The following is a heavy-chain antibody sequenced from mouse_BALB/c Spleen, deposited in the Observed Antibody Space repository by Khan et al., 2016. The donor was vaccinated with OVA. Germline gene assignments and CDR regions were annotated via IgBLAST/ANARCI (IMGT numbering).Heavy chain of an antibody. V-gene: IGHV9-3-1*01. Sequence: QIQLVQSGPELKKPGETVKISCKASGYTLTNYGMNWVKQAPGKGLKWMGWINTYTGEPTFADDFKGRFAFSLETYASTAYLQINNRKNEDTATYFCARSNGNYWFAYWGQGTLVTVSA. D-gene: IGHD2-1*01. J-gene: IGHJ3*01. CDR1: GYTLTNYG. CDR3: ARSNGNYWFAY. CDR2: INTYTGEP.